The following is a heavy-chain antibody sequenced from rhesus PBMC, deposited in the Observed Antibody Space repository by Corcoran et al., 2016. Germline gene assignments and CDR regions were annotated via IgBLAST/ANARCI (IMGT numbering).Heavy chain of an antibody. CDR2: IYGNSAST. J-gene: IGHJ2*01. V-gene: IGHV4S9*01. CDR1: GGSISDYFY. Sequence: QVQLQESGPGLVKPSETLSLTCAVSGGSISDYFYWNWIRQPPGKGLGWIGNIYGNSASTSYNPSLKSRVTMSKDTSKNQFFLKLSSVAAADTAVYYCARLTLWYFDVWGPGTPITISS. CDR3: ARLTLWYFDV.